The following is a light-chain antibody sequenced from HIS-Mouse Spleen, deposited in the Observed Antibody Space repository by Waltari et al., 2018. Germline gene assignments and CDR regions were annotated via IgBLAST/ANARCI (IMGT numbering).Light chain of an antibody. CDR3: YSTDSSGNHRV. CDR1: AFPKKS. J-gene: IGLJ2*01. Sequence: SYELTQPPSVSVSPGQTARITCSGEAFPKKSAYWYQQKYGQAPVLVIFEDSKRPSGIPERFSGSSSGTMATLTISGAQVEDEADYYCYSTDSSGNHRVFGGGTKLTVL. V-gene: IGLV3-10*01. CDR2: EDS.